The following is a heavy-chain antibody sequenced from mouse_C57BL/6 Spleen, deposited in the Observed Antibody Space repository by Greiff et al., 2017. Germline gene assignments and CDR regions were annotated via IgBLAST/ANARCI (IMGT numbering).Heavy chain of an antibody. D-gene: IGHD1-1*01. CDR2: ISSGSSTI. V-gene: IGHV5-17*01. CDR1: GFTFSDYG. CDR3: ARPDYYGSSDYYAMDY. Sequence: EVKLQESGGGLVKPGGSLKLSCAASGFTFSDYGMHWVRQAPEKGLEWVAYISSGSSTIYYADTVKGRFTISRDNAKNTLFLQMTSLRSEDTAMYYCARPDYYGSSDYYAMDYWGQGTSVTVAS. J-gene: IGHJ4*01.